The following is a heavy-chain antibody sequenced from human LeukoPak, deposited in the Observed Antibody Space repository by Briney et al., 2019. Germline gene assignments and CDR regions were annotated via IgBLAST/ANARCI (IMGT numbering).Heavy chain of an antibody. D-gene: IGHD3-10*02. CDR1: GYTFTSYY. V-gene: IGHV1-46*01. CDR2: INPSGGST. J-gene: IGHJ6*02. Sequence: ASVKVSCKASGYTFTSYYMHWVRQAPGQGLEWMGIINPSGGSTSYAQKFQGRVTMTRDTSTSTVYMELSSLRSEDTAVYYCARGPVEAVFGVSTEDWGQGTTVTVSS. CDR3: ARGPVEAVFGVSTED.